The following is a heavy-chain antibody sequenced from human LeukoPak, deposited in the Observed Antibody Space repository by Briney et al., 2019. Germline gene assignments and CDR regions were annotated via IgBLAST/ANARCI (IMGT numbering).Heavy chain of an antibody. V-gene: IGHV1-18*01. J-gene: IGHJ5*02. CDR2: ISAYHGNT. CDR3: ARVGKGATTGRWIWFDP. Sequence: VASVKVSCKASGYTFTSYGISWVRQAPGQGLEWMGWISAYHGNTNSAQKLQGRVTMTTDTSTSTAYMELRSLRSDDTAVYYCARVGKGATTGRWIWFDPWGQGTLVTVSS. D-gene: IGHD1-26*01. CDR1: GYTFTSYG.